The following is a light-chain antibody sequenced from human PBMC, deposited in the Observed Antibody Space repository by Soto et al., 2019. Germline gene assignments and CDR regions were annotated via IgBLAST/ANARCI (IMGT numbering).Light chain of an antibody. CDR1: QDINKN. J-gene: IGKJ5*01. CDR3: QQYESLPPT. CDR2: DAS. Sequence: DIQMTQSPSSLSASVGDRVTITCQASQDINKNLIWYQQKPGKAPKLLIYDASDLETGVPSRFSGSGSGTGFTFTISSLQPEDFATYYCQQYESLPPTFGQGTQREIK. V-gene: IGKV1-33*01.